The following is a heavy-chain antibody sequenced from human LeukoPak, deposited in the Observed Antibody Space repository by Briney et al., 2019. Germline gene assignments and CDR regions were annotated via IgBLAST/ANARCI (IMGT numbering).Heavy chain of an antibody. CDR3: AKLVGPTTSYFGS. V-gene: IGHV3-23*01. CDR1: GFSFSSYA. D-gene: IGHD1-26*01. CDR2: ISGSGVTT. Sequence: PGGSLRLSCAASGFSFSSYAMTWVRQAPGKGLEWVSTISGSGVTTYYADSVKGRFTISRDNSKNTLYLEMNSLRAEDTAVYYCAKLVGPTTSYFGSWGQGTLVTVSS. J-gene: IGHJ4*02.